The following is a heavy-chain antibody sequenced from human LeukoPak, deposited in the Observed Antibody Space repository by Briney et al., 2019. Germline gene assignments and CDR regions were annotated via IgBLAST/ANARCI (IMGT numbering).Heavy chain of an antibody. Sequence: GGSLRLSCAASGFTFSSYGMHWVRQAPGKGLEWVAVISYDGSNKYYADSVKGRFTISRDNSKNTLYLQMNSLRAEDTAVYYCAKVSLGYGDYPRDDYWGQGTLVTVSS. CDR2: ISYDGSNK. CDR1: GFTFSSYG. CDR3: AKVSLGYGDYPRDDY. V-gene: IGHV3-30*18. D-gene: IGHD4-17*01. J-gene: IGHJ4*02.